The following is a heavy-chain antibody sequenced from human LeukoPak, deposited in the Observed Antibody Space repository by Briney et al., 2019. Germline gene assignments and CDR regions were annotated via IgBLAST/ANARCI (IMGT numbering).Heavy chain of an antibody. J-gene: IGHJ5*02. V-gene: IGHV4-34*01. CDR2: LNHSGST. CDR3: ARRMVRGVIRNFDP. D-gene: IGHD3-10*01. CDR1: GGSFSGYY. Sequence: SETLSLTCAVYGGSFSGYYWSWIRQPPGKGLEWIWELNHSGSTNCNPSLKSRVTISVDTSKNQFSLKLSSVTAADTAVYYCARRMVRGVIRNFDPWGQGTLVTVSS.